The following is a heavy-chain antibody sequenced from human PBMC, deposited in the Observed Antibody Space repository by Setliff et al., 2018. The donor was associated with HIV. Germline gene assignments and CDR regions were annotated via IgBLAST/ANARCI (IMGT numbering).Heavy chain of an antibody. CDR1: GFTLTNTW. Sequence: GGSLRLSCAASGFTLTNTWMSWVRQAPGKGLEWVGRIKSKSDGGTTDYAAPVKGRFIISRDDSKDTVYLQMNSLKIEETALYYCVSKPGDGSWHDHAFDIWGQGTLVTVSS. CDR2: IKSKSDGGTT. CDR3: VSKPGDGSWHDHAFDI. V-gene: IGHV3-15*05. D-gene: IGHD1-26*01. J-gene: IGHJ3*02.